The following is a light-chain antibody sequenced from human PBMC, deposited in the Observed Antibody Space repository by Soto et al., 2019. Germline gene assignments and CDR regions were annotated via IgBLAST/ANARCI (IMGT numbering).Light chain of an antibody. CDR2: EVS. CDR3: ASYTTSSAFVV. CDR1: SSDVGSYDR. J-gene: IGLJ2*01. Sequence: QSALTQPPSVSASPGQSVTISCTGTSSDVGSYDRVSWYQQPPGTAPKLMIYEVSNRPSGVPDRFSGSKSGNTASLTISGLQAEDEADDLCASYTTSSAFVVFGGGTKLTVL. V-gene: IGLV2-18*02.